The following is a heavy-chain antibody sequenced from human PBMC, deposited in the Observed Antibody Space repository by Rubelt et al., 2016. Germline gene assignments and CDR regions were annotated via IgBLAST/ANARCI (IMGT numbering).Heavy chain of an antibody. CDR3: ARDGIAAAVDY. J-gene: IGHJ4*02. CDR2: FSAYNGNT. D-gene: IGHD6-13*01. CDR1: GYTFINYG. V-gene: IGHV1-18*01. Sequence: QIQLVQSGAEVKKPGASVKVSCKASGYTFINYGISWVRQAPGQGLEWMGWFSAYNGNTNYAQKFQGRVTMTADTSTSTAYMELRSLGSDDTAVYYCARDGIAAAVDYWGQGTLVTVSS.